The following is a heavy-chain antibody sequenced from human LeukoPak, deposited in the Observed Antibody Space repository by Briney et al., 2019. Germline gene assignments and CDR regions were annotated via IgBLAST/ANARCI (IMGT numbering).Heavy chain of an antibody. CDR1: GFTFSSYA. CDR3: AKGPKQWLSPAYFDY. V-gene: IGHV3-23*01. D-gene: IGHD6-19*01. Sequence: GGSLRLSCAASGFTFSSYAMSWVRQAPGKRLEWVSAISGSGGSTYYADSVKGRFTISRDNSKNTLYLQMNSLRAEDTAVYYCAKGPKQWLSPAYFDYWGQGTLVTVSS. J-gene: IGHJ4*02. CDR2: ISGSGGST.